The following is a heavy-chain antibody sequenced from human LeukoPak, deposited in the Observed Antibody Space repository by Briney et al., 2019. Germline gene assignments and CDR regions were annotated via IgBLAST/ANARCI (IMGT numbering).Heavy chain of an antibody. D-gene: IGHD3-3*01. V-gene: IGHV3-7*03. CDR2: IKQDGSEK. CDR3: ARSPNYDFWSGYWGYYFDY. CDR1: GFTFSSYW. J-gene: IGHJ4*02. Sequence: GGSLRLSCAASGFTFSSYWMSWVRQAPGKGLEWVANIKQDGSEKYYVDSVKGRFTISRDNAKNSLYLKMNSLRAEDTAVYYWARSPNYDFWSGYWGYYFDYWGQGTLVTVSS.